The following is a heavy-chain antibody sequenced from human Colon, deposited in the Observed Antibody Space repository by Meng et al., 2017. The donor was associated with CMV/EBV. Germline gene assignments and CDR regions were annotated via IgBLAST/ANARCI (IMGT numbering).Heavy chain of an antibody. Sequence: GESLKISCVASGFTFSNYWMHWVRQAPGKGLVWVSRINSDGRTTNYADSVKGRFTISRDNAKNTLYLEMNSLRAEDMAVYYCARDYVAYGAGRGIDYWGQGTLVTVSS. CDR1: GFTFSNYW. CDR2: INSDGRTT. J-gene: IGHJ4*02. D-gene: IGHD3-10*01. CDR3: ARDYVAYGAGRGIDY. V-gene: IGHV3-74*01.